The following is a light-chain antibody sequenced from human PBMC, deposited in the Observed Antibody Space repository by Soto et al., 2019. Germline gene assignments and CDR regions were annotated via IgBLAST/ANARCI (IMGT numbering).Light chain of an antibody. CDR3: QQRSNWPLT. V-gene: IGKV3-11*01. CDR1: QSVSNY. J-gene: IGKJ3*01. CDR2: AAS. Sequence: EILLTQSPATLSLSPGERATLSCRASQSVSNYLAWYQQKPGQAPRLLIYAASNRATGIPARFSGSGSRTDFTLTISSLEPEDFAVYYCQQRSNWPLTFGPGTKVDIK.